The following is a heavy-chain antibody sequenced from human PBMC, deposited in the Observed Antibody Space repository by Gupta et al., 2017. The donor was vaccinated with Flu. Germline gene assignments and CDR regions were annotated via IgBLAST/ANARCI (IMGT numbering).Heavy chain of an antibody. D-gene: IGHD3-10*01. Sequence: SWLRQAPGKGLEWVANIKEDGSVKYYVDSVKGRFTISRDNAKNSLYLQMNSLRVEDTALYYCARDQHARGPIRRPYEFWGQGTLVTVSS. V-gene: IGHV3-7*01. J-gene: IGHJ4*02. CDR2: IKEDGSVK. CDR3: ARDQHARGPIRRPYEF.